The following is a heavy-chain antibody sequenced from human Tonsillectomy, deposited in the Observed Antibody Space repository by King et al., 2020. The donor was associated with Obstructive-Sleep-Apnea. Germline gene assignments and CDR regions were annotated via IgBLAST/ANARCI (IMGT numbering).Heavy chain of an antibody. CDR3: AREYYGSGTDAFDI. CDR2: ISDDGTDK. J-gene: IGHJ3*02. V-gene: IGHV3-30-3*01. CDR1: GFTFSSYR. Sequence: VQLVESGGGVVQPGRSLTLSCAASGFTFSSYRMHWVRQAPGKGLAWVAVISDDGTDKDYADSVKGLFTISRGNSENKLFLQMNNLRPEDTAMYYCAREYYGSGTDAFDIWGQGTMVTVSS. D-gene: IGHD3-10*01.